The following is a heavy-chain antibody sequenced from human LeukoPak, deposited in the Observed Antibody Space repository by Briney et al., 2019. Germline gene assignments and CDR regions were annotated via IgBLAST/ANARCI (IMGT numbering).Heavy chain of an antibody. CDR3: ARWGYYYYYGMDV. CDR1: GFTFSSYG. CDR2: IWYDGSNK. D-gene: IGHD3-16*01. V-gene: IGHV3-33*01. Sequence: GRSLRLSCAASGFTFSSYGMHWVRQAPGKGLEWAAVIWYDGSNKYYADSVKGRFTISRDNSKNTLYLQMNSLRAEDTAVYYCARWGYYYYYGMDVWGKGTTVTVSS. J-gene: IGHJ6*04.